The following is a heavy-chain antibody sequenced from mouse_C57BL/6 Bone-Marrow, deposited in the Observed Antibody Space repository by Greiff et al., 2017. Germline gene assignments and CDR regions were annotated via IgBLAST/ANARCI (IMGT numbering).Heavy chain of an antibody. CDR1: GFNIKDYY. Sequence: EVQLVESGAELVKPGASVKLSCTASGFNIKDYYMHWVKQRTEQGLEWIGRIDPEDGETKYAPKFQGKATITADTSSNTAYLQLSSLTSEDTAVYYCAYLLWSRWYFDVWGTGTTVTVSS. D-gene: IGHD2-1*01. V-gene: IGHV14-2*01. CDR2: IDPEDGET. J-gene: IGHJ1*03. CDR3: AYLLWSRWYFDV.